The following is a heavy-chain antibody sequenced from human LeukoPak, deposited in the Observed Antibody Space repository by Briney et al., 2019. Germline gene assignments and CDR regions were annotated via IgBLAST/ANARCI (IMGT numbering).Heavy chain of an antibody. J-gene: IGHJ6*02. Sequence: SETLSLTCTVSGYSISSGYYWGWIRQPPGKGLEWIGSIYHSGSTYYNPSLKSRVTISVDTSKNQFSLKLSSVTAADTAVYYCARDAPDYYDSSGSMDVWGQGTTVTVSS. CDR1: GYSISSGYY. V-gene: IGHV4-38-2*02. D-gene: IGHD3-22*01. CDR2: IYHSGST. CDR3: ARDAPDYYDSSGSMDV.